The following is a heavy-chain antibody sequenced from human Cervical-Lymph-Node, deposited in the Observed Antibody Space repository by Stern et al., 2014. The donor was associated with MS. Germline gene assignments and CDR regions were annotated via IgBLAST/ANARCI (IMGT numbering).Heavy chain of an antibody. D-gene: IGHD4-17*01. CDR1: GFTFSSYG. V-gene: IGHV3-33*01. CDR3: ARAKDDYGDYNWFDP. J-gene: IGHJ5*02. CDR2: IWYDGSNK. Sequence: QVQLVESGGGVVQPGRSLRLSCAASGFTFSSYGMHWVRQAPGKGLEWVAVIWYDGSNKYYADSVKGRFTISRDNSKNTLYLQMNSLRAEDTAVYYCARAKDDYGDYNWFDPWGQGTLVTVSS.